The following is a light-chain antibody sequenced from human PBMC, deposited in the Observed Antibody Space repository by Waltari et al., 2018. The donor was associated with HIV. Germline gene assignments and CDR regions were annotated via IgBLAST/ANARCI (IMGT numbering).Light chain of an antibody. J-gene: IGKJ4*01. CDR2: AAS. Sequence: DIQLTQSPSFLSASVGDRVTITCRASHGLGNLLAWYQQMPGKAPKRLIYAASTLHSEVPARVSGSGSGTVFTLTISSLQPEDSAIYYCQQLNSFLPFGGGTQV. V-gene: IGKV1-9*01. CDR3: QQLNSFLP. CDR1: HGLGNL.